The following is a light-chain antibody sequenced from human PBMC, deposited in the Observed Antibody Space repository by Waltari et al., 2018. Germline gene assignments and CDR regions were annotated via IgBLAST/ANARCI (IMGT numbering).Light chain of an antibody. CDR3: QTGGHGTWV. J-gene: IGLJ3*02. V-gene: IGLV4-69*01. CDR1: SGHSSNI. CDR2: VNSDGSH. Sequence: QLVLTQSPSASASLGASVKLTCTLDSGHSSNIIAWLQQQPEKGPRYLRKVNSDGSHSKGDEIPDRFSGSSSGAERYLTISSLQSEDEADYYCQTGGHGTWVFGGGTKLTVL.